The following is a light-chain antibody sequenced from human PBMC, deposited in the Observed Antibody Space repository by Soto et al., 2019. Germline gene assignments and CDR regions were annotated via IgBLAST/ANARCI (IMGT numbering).Light chain of an antibody. CDR3: FSFPTTSTQV. CDR2: EVN. Sequence: QSALTQPASLSGSPGQSITISCTGTSSDIGAYDYVSWFQQHPGKAPKLMISEVNNRPSGVPNRFSGSKSGNTAYLTISGLQVEDEAEYFCFSFPTTSTQVFGTGTTVTVL. V-gene: IGLV2-14*01. CDR1: SSDIGAYDY. J-gene: IGLJ1*01.